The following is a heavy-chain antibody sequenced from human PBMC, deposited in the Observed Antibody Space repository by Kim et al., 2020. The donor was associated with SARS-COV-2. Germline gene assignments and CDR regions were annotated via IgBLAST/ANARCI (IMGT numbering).Heavy chain of an antibody. CDR2: INHSGST. V-gene: IGHV4-34*01. D-gene: IGHD3-10*01. J-gene: IGHJ5*02. CDR1: GGSFSGYY. Sequence: SETLSLTCAVYGGSFSGYYWSWIRQPPGKGLEWIGEINHSGSTNYNPSLKSRVTISVDTSKNQFSLKLSSVTAADTAVYYCARGSMVRGVIDWFAPWGQG. CDR3: ARGSMVRGVIDWFAP.